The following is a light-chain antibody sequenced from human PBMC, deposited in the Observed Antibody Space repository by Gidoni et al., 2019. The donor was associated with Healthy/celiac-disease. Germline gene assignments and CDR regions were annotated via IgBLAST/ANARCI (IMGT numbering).Light chain of an antibody. J-gene: IGKJ2*01. CDR1: QGISNY. CDR3: QKYNSALST. V-gene: IGKV1-27*01. CDR2: GAS. Sequence: DIQMTQSPSTLSASVGDRVTITCRASQGISNYLAWYQQKPGKVPKLLIYGASTWQSGVPSRFSGSGSGTDFTLTISSLQPEDVATYYCQKYNSALSTFGQGTKLEIK.